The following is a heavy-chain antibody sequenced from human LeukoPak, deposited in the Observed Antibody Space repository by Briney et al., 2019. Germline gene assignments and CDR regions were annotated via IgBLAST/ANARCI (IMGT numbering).Heavy chain of an antibody. CDR3: ASALYGGNSPGRGFGY. J-gene: IGHJ4*02. CDR2: IYPGDSDT. D-gene: IGHD4-23*01. Sequence: PGESLKISCKGSGYSFSSYWIGWVRQMPGKGPEWMGIIYPGDSDTRYSPSFQGQVTISADKSISTAYLQWSSLKASDTAMYYCASALYGGNSPGRGFGYWGQGTLVTVSS. V-gene: IGHV5-51*01. CDR1: GYSFSSYW.